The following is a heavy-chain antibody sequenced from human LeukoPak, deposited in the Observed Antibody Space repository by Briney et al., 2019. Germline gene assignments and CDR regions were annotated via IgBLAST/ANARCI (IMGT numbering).Heavy chain of an antibody. CDR3: ARDPSLGGFGVLYTNWFDP. CDR2: IIPIFGTA. Sequence: SVKVSRKASGGTPTSYAIGWVRQAPQQGLERMGGIIPIFGTANYAQKFQGRVTITTDESASTAYMELSSLRSEDTAVYYCARDPSLGGFGVLYTNWFDPWGQGTLVTVSS. V-gene: IGHV1-69*05. CDR1: GGTPTSYA. D-gene: IGHD3-3*01. J-gene: IGHJ5*02.